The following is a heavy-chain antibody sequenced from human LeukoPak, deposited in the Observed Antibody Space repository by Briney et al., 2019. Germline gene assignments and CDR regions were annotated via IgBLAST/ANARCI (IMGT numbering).Heavy chain of an antibody. D-gene: IGHD6-13*01. J-gene: IGHJ2*01. V-gene: IGHV4-39*07. CDR3: ARVSSSWYQDWYFDL. CDR1: GGSISTSNYY. Sequence: SETLSLTCTVSGGSISTSNYYWGWIRQPPGKGLEWIGSIYYSGSTYYNPSLKSRVTMSVDTSKKQFSLKLNSVTAADTAVYYCARVSSSWYQDWYFDLWGRGTLVTVSS. CDR2: IYYSGST.